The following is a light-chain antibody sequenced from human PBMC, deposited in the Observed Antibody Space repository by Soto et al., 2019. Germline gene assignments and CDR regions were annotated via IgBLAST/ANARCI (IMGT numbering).Light chain of an antibody. CDR2: SNN. Sequence: QSVLTQPPSVSATPGQRVTISCSGTYSNIGSNTVAWYQRLPGAAPKLLIYSNNERPSGVPDRFSGSKSGSSASLAISGLQSEYEADYYCAAWDDSLNSPRMLFGGGTKVTVL. V-gene: IGLV1-44*01. CDR1: YSNIGSNT. J-gene: IGLJ2*01. CDR3: AAWDDSLNSPRML.